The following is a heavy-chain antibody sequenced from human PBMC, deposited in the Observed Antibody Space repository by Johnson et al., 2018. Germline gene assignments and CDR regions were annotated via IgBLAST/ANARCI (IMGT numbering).Heavy chain of an antibody. J-gene: IGHJ6*03. V-gene: IGHV3-21*04. CDR3: AKLTWEGLGAHDYDYMDV. CDR2: ISSSSSYI. CDR1: GFTFSSYS. Sequence: EVQLLESGGGLVKPGGSLRLSCAASGFTFSSYSMNWVRQAPGKGLEWVSSISSSSSYIYYADSVKGRLTISRDNAKNSLYLQMNRLRVDDTAVYYCAKLTWEGLGAHDYDYMDVWGKGTTVTVSS. D-gene: IGHD3-16*01.